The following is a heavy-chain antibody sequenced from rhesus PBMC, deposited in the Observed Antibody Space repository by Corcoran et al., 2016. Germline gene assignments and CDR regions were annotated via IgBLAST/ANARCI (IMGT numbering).Heavy chain of an antibody. D-gene: IGHD2-15*01. J-gene: IGHJ4*01. CDR1: GGSFSSYW. CDR2: INGNSGST. CDR3: ARSPLLFDY. V-gene: IGHV4-80*01. Sequence: QVQLQESGPGLVKHSETLSITCTVSGGSFSSYWWSWIRQPTGKGLEWIGEINGNSGSTHYNPSLKSRFTISKDASKTQFSLKLSSVTAADTAVYYCARSPLLFDYWGQGVLVTVSS.